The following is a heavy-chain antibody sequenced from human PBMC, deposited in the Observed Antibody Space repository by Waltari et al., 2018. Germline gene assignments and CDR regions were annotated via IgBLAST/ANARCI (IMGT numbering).Heavy chain of an antibody. Sequence: QLHLQESGPGLVKPSETLSLTCIVSGGSISSSSHYWGWLRQSPGKGLEWIGSLFYSGNTYYNPSLKSRNTISIDTSKNQFSLKLSSVTAEDTAVYYCARGADLRGQGILVTVSS. D-gene: IGHD3-3*01. V-gene: IGHV4-39*07. J-gene: IGHJ4*02. CDR1: GGSISSSSHY. CDR3: ARGADL. CDR2: LFYSGNT.